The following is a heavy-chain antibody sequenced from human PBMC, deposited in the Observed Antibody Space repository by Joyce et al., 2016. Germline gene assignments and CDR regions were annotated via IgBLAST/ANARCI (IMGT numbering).Heavy chain of an antibody. D-gene: IGHD1-1*01. Sequence: EVQLVVSGGGLVQPGGSLRLSCVASGLTCSDYSMNWVRQAPGKVLKWVSYCNSGSSSIYYADSVKGRFTISRDNAKNSLYLQMNSLGAEDSAVYYCAVRAGTYSFDCWGQGTLVTVSS. J-gene: IGHJ4*02. CDR1: GLTCSDYS. V-gene: IGHV3-48*04. CDR3: AVRAGTYSFDC. CDR2: CNSGSSSI.